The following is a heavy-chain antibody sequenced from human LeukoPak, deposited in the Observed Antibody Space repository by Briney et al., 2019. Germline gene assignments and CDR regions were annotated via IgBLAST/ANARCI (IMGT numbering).Heavy chain of an antibody. CDR3: AKGAEEGVVITAVYYYYMDV. D-gene: IGHD3-22*01. CDR2: ISGSGYNT. V-gene: IGHV3-23*01. J-gene: IGHJ6*03. Sequence: GGSLRLSCVASGFTFRSYAMCWVRQAPGKGLEWVSTISGSGYNTYYADSVKGRFTISRDSSKNTLFLQMNGLRPEDTAVYYCAKGAEEGVVITAVYYYYMDVWGKGTTVTVSS. CDR1: GFTFRSYA.